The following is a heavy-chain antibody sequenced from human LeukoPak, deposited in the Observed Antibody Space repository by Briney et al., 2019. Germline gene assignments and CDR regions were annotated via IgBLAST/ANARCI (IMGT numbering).Heavy chain of an antibody. V-gene: IGHV1-2*02. CDR3: ARGRGGATTGFDH. D-gene: IGHD3-16*01. CDR2: INSNSGAR. Sequence: GASLSVSCKASGYTFSGYYMHWVRQAPGQGLESMGWINSNSGARNYAPKFQGRVTFSRDNSISTAYMGLSSLRSDDTAIYYCARGRGGATTGFDHWGQGTLVTVPS. J-gene: IGHJ4*02. CDR1: GYTFSGYY.